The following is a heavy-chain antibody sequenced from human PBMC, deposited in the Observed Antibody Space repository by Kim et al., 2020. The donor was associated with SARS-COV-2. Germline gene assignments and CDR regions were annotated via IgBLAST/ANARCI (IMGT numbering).Heavy chain of an antibody. CDR2: INHSGST. D-gene: IGHD2-2*01. CDR3: ARGGGGRRYCSSTSCYPRRGPLSLDNDY. Sequence: SETLSLTCAVYGGSFSGYYWSWIRQPPGKGLEWIGEINHSGSTNYNPSLKSRVTISVDTSKNQFSLKLSSVTAADTAVYYCARGGGGRRYCSSTSCYPRRGPLSLDNDYWGQGTLVTVSS. V-gene: IGHV4-34*01. J-gene: IGHJ4*02. CDR1: GGSFSGYY.